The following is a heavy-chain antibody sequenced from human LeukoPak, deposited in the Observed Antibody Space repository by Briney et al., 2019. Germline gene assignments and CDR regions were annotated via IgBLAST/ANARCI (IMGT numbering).Heavy chain of an antibody. CDR1: GFSFSSYG. Sequence: PGGSLRLSCAASGFSFSSYGMHWVRQAPGKGPEWVAVISNDGSITKYGDSVKGRFTISRDNSKNTLYVQMNSLRTDDAAVYYCAKSKSPYPMDYIFDFWGQGTLVTVSS. D-gene: IGHD4-11*01. CDR3: AKSKSPYPMDYIFDF. CDR2: ISNDGSIT. V-gene: IGHV3-30*18. J-gene: IGHJ4*02.